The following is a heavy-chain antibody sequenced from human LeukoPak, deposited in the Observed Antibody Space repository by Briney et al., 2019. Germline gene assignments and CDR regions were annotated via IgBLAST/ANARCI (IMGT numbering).Heavy chain of an antibody. CDR2: ISWNSGSI. CDR3: AKDADYYGMDV. J-gene: IGHJ6*02. Sequence: GRSLRLSCAASGFTFYDYAMHWVRQAPGEGLEWVSGISWNSGSIGYADSVKGRFTISRDNAKNSLYLQMNSLRAGDTALYYCAKDADYYGMDVWGQGTTVTVSS. CDR1: GFTFYDYA. V-gene: IGHV3-9*01.